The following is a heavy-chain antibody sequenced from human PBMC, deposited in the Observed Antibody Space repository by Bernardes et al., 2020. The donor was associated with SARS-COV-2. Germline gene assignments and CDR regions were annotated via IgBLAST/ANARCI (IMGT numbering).Heavy chain of an antibody. D-gene: IGHD2-21*02. J-gene: IGHJ6*02. CDR3: AGSSCGIDCYIGGLRSWDYGMDV. Sequence: ETLSLTCTVSGGSISSSNYYWGWIRQAPGKGLEWIGSIYSSGTTYYNPSLQGRVIESVDTTENQFSLRLSFVTAADTAVYYCAGSSCGIDCYIGGLRSWDYGMDVWGQGTTVTVSS. CDR1: GGSISSSNYY. V-gene: IGHV4-39*01. CDR2: IYSSGTT.